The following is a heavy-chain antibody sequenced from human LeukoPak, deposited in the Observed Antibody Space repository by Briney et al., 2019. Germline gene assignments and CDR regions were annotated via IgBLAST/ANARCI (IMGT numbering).Heavy chain of an antibody. V-gene: IGHV1-24*01. J-gene: IGHJ4*02. Sequence: DPEDGETIYAQKFQGRVTMTEDTSTDTAYMELSSLRSEDTAVYYCATGVYSSGWYQSFDYWGQGTLVTVSS. CDR2: DPEDGET. D-gene: IGHD6-19*01. CDR3: ATGVYSSGWYQSFDY.